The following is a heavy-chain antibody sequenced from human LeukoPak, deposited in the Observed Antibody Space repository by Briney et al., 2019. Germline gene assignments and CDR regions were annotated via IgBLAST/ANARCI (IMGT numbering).Heavy chain of an antibody. CDR3: AKNLEGDDYDFWSGYYSGGAFDI. D-gene: IGHD3-3*01. Sequence: GGSLRLSCAASGFTFSSYAMSWVRQALGKGLEWVSAISGSGGSTYYADSVKGRFTISRDNSKNTLYLQMNSLRAEDTAVYYCAKNLEGDDYDFWSGYYSGGAFDIWGQGTMVTVSS. CDR1: GFTFSSYA. CDR2: ISGSGGST. V-gene: IGHV3-23*01. J-gene: IGHJ3*02.